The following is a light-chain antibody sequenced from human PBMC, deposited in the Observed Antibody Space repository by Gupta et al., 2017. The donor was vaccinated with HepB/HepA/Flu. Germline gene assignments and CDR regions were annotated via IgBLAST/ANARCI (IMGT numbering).Light chain of an antibody. CDR3: LQHNSCPWT. CDR1: QGIRND. Sequence: GYRVTITCRASQGIRNDLGWYQQKPGKPPKRLIYAVSRLQSGVPSRFSGSGSGTEFTLTISSLQPEDFAIYYCLQHNSCPWTFGQGTKVEIE. CDR2: AVS. V-gene: IGKV1-17*01. J-gene: IGKJ1*01.